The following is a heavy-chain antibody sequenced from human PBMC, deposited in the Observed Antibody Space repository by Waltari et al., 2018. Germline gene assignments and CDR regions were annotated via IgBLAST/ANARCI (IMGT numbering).Heavy chain of an antibody. D-gene: IGHD6-19*01. CDR1: GGTFSSYA. CDR2: IIPIFGTA. Sequence: QVQLVQSGAEVKKPGSSVKVSCKASGGTFSSYAISWVRQAPGQGLGWMGGIIPIFGTANYAQKFQGRVSITADESTSTAYMELSSLRSEDTAVYYCARDLGIAVAGTGYFDYWGQGTLVTVSS. J-gene: IGHJ4*02. CDR3: ARDLGIAVAGTGYFDY. V-gene: IGHV1-69*13.